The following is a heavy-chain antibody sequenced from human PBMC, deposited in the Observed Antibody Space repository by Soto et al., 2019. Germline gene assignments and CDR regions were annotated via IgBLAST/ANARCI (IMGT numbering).Heavy chain of an antibody. J-gene: IGHJ4*02. V-gene: IGHV1-69*06. D-gene: IGHD2-15*01. CDR1: GGTFSSHG. CDR2: IIPTFGTP. CDR3: ASERSAQYCDF. Sequence: QVQLVQSGTVVQRRGSSVKVSCQASGGTFSSHGMAWVRQAPGQGLEWMGGIIPTFGTPTYAPKFQGRVTITADKSTNTAYMELSSLRSEATGVYYCASERSAQYCDFWGEGTLSTVSS.